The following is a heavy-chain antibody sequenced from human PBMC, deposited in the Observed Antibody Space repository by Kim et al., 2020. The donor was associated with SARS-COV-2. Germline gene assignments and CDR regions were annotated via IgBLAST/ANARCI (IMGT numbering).Heavy chain of an antibody. J-gene: IGHJ4*02. V-gene: IGHV1-18*01. D-gene: IGHD6-13*01. Sequence: AQKLQGRVTMTPDTTTSTAYMELRSLRSDDTAVYYCARDRQQLFLANYDYWGQGTLVTVSS. CDR3: ARDRQQLFLANYDY.